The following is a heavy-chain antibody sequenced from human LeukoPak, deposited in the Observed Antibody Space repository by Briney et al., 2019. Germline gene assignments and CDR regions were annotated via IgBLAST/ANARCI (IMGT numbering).Heavy chain of an antibody. CDR2: ISWNSGSI. Sequence: GRSLRLSCAASGFTFDDYAMHWVRQAPGKGLEWVSGISWNSGSIGYADSVKGRFTISRDNAKNSLYLQMNSLRAEDTALYYCAEGDFRSKTYYDFWSGYPYYYYGMDVWGQGTTVTVSS. D-gene: IGHD3-3*01. J-gene: IGHJ6*02. CDR1: GFTFDDYA. V-gene: IGHV3-9*01. CDR3: AEGDFRSKTYYDFWSGYPYYYYGMDV.